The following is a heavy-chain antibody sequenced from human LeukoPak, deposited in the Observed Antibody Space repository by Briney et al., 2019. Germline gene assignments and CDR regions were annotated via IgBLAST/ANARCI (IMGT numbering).Heavy chain of an antibody. D-gene: IGHD3-22*01. CDR1: GGSFSGYY. Sequence: KPSETLSLTCAVYGGSFSGYYWSWIRQPPGKGLEWIGEINHSGSTNYNPSLKSRVTISVDTSKNQFSLKLSSVTAADTAVYYCAVGYDSSGYLYWGQGTLVTVSS. CDR3: AVGYDSSGYLY. CDR2: INHSGST. J-gene: IGHJ4*02. V-gene: IGHV4-34*01.